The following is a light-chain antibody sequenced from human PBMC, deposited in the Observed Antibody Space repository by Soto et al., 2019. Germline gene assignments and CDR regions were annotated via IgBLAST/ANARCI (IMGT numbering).Light chain of an antibody. CDR2: KAS. Sequence: EIQMTQSPSTLSGSVGDRVTITCRASQTISSWLAWYQQKPGKAPKLLIYKASTLKSGVPARFSGSGSGTDFTLSINSLQPEDFATYYCQQAYSFPIPFGQGTRLEIK. V-gene: IGKV1-5*03. J-gene: IGKJ5*01. CDR3: QQAYSFPIP. CDR1: QTISSW.